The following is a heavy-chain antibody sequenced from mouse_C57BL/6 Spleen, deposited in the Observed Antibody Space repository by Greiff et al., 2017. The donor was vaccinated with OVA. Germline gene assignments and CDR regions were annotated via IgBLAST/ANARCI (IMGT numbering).Heavy chain of an antibody. CDR2: IYPGDGDT. D-gene: IGHD4-1*01. V-gene: IGHV1-80*01. CDR3: ARKEDWDLLDY. CDR1: GYAFSSYW. J-gene: IGHJ2*01. Sequence: VQLQQSGAELVKPGASVKISCKASGYAFSSYWMNWVKQRPGKGLEWIGQIYPGDGDTNYNGKFKGKATLTADKSSSTAYMQLSSLTAEDSAVYFSARKEDWDLLDYWGQGTTLTVSS.